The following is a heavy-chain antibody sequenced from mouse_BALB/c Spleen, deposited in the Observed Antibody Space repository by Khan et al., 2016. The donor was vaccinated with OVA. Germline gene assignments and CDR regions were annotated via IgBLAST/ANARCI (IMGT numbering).Heavy chain of an antibody. D-gene: IGHD2-14*01. CDR3: VRDGAYHRNDGWFAY. J-gene: IGHJ3*01. V-gene: IGHV1-4*01. CDR2: INPSNGYT. CDR1: GYTFTRYT. Sequence: QVQLQQSGAELARPGASVKMSCKASGYTFTRYTIHWIKQRPGQGLEWIGSINPSNGYTNYNQKFKDKATLTTDKSSTTAYLQLSSLTSDDSAVYNCVRDGAYHRNDGWFAYWGQGTLVTVSA.